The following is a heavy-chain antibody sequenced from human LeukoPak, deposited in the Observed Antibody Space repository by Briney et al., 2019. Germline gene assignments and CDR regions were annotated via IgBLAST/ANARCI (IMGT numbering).Heavy chain of an antibody. Sequence: SVKVSCKAFGGTFSSYAISWVRQAPGQGLEWMGRIIPIFGTANYAQKFQGRVTITTDESTSTAYMELSSLRSEDTAVYYCARDLLTGTAGYWGQGTLVTVSS. J-gene: IGHJ4*02. CDR1: GGTFSSYA. CDR2: IIPIFGTA. V-gene: IGHV1-69*05. CDR3: ARDLLTGTAGY. D-gene: IGHD1-20*01.